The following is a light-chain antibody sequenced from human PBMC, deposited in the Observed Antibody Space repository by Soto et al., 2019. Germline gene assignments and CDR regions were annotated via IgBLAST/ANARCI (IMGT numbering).Light chain of an antibody. J-gene: IGKJ3*01. V-gene: IGKV3-11*01. CDR3: QHRSNWLGT. Sequence: EIVLTQSPGTLSLSPGERATLSCRASQSVGSFLAWYQQKSGQAPRLLIYDASNRAPGIPARFSGSGSGTDFTLTISSLEPEDFAVYYCQHRSNWLGTFGPGTKVYIK. CDR1: QSVGSF. CDR2: DAS.